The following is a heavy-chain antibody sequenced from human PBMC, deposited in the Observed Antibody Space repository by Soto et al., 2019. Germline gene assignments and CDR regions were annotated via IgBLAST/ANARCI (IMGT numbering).Heavy chain of an antibody. CDR3: AKGSGSYYYYYYGMDV. Sequence: GGSLRLSCAASGFTFSSYGMHWVRQAPGKGLEWVAVISYDGSNKYYADSVKGRFTISRDNSKNTLYLQMNSLRAEDTAVYYCAKGSGSYYYYYYGMDVWGQGTTVTVSS. D-gene: IGHD3-10*01. J-gene: IGHJ6*02. V-gene: IGHV3-30*18. CDR2: ISYDGSNK. CDR1: GFTFSSYG.